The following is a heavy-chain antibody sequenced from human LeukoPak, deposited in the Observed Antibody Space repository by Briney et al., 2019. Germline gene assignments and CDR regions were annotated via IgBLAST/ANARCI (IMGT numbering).Heavy chain of an antibody. CDR2: ISSSSSYI. J-gene: IGHJ6*02. Sequence: PGGSLRLSCAASGFTFSSYSMNWVRQAPGKGLEWVSSISSSSSYIYYADSVKGRFTISRDNAKNLLYLQMNSLRAEDTAVYYCARLLGYCSSTSCPGGMDVWGQGTTVTVS. CDR3: ARLLGYCSSTSCPGGMDV. CDR1: GFTFSSYS. D-gene: IGHD2-2*01. V-gene: IGHV3-21*01.